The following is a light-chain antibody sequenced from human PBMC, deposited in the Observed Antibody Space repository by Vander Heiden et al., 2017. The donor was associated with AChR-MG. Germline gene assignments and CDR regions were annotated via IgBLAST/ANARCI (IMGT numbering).Light chain of an antibody. CDR2: WAS. V-gene: IGKV4-1*01. CDR3: QQYDSTPIT. J-gene: IGKJ5*01. Sequence: DIVMTQSPDSLAVSLGERATINCKSSQTVLYSSDNKNYLGWYQKKPGQPPKLLIYWASTRESGVPDRFSGSGSGTDFTLTISSLQAEDVAVYYCQQYDSTPITFGQGTRLEIK. CDR1: QTVLYSSDNKNY.